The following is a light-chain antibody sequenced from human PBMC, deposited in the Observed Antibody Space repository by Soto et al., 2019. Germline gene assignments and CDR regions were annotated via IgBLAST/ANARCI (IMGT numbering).Light chain of an antibody. V-gene: IGLV2-11*01. J-gene: IGLJ1*01. CDR1: SSDVGGYNY. CDR2: DVS. Sequence: QSALTQPRSVSASPGQSVAISCTGTSSDVGGYNYVSWYQQHPGKAPKVMIYDVSKRPSGVPDRFSGSKSGNTASLTISGLQAEDEADYYCCSHAGSYTYVFGTGTNLTVL. CDR3: CSHAGSYTYV.